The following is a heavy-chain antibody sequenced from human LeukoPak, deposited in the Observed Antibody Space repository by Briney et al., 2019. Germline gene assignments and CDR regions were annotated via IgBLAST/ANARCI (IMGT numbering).Heavy chain of an antibody. CDR3: AKDRGTMIAGILDP. D-gene: IGHD3-22*01. CDR2: ISGSGGST. CDR1: GFTFSSYA. V-gene: IGHV3-23*01. Sequence: GGSLRLSCAASGFTFSSYAMGWVRQARGKGLEWVSAISGSGGSTYSADSVKGRFTISRDNSKNTLYLQMNSLRAEDTAVYYCAKDRGTMIAGILDPWGQGTLVTVSS. J-gene: IGHJ5*02.